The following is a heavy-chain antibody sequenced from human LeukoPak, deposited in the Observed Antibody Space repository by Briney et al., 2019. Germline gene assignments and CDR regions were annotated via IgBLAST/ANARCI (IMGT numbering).Heavy chain of an antibody. CDR2: IYYSGST. J-gene: IGHJ4*02. Sequence: PSETLSLTCTVSGGSISSYYWSWIRQPPGKGLEWIGYIYYSGSTNYNPSLKSRVTISVDTSKNQFSLNLSSVTAADTAVYYCARHFSGASPALVWGQGALVTVSS. V-gene: IGHV4-59*08. CDR3: ARHFSGASPALV. D-gene: IGHD2-15*01. CDR1: GGSISSYY.